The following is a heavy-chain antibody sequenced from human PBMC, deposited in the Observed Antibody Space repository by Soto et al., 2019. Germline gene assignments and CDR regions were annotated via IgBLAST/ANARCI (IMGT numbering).Heavy chain of an antibody. V-gene: IGHV4-59*08. CDR3: ASPKA. Sequence: QVQLQESGPGLVKTSETLSLTCTVSGGSLSSYYWSWIRQPPGKGLEWIGYIYYTGSTDYNPSLKSRDTISLVSSKNQFSLKLSSVTAADTAVYYCASPKAWGQGTLVTVSS. J-gene: IGHJ5*02. CDR2: IYYTGST. CDR1: GGSLSSYY.